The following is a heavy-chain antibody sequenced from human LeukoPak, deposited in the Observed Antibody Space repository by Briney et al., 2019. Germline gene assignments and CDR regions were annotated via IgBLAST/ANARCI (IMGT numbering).Heavy chain of an antibody. CDR1: GGSISSYD. CDR2: IYTSGST. CDR3: AIGPSSTSFYYYYYMDV. J-gene: IGHJ6*03. Sequence: PSETLSLTCTVSGGSISSYDWSWIRQPAGKGLEWIGRIYTSGSTNYNPSLKSRVTMSVDTSKNQFSLKLSSVTAADTAVYYCAIGPSSTSFYYYYYMDVWGKGTTVTVSS. D-gene: IGHD2-2*01. V-gene: IGHV4-4*07.